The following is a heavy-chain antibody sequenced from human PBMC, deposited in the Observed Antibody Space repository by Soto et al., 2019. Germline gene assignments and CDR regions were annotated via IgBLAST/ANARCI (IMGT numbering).Heavy chain of an antibody. J-gene: IGHJ4*02. CDR1: GSAFTTYG. CDR3: ARGRYGDY. V-gene: IGHV1-18*01. D-gene: IGHD1-1*01. Sequence: QVHLVQSGAEVKKPGASVKVSCKGSGSAFTTYGITWERQAHGQGLEWMGWISAHNGNTNYAQKRQGRVTVTRDTSTSTAYMELRSLRADDTAVYYWARGRYGDYWGQGALVTVSS. CDR2: ISAHNGNT.